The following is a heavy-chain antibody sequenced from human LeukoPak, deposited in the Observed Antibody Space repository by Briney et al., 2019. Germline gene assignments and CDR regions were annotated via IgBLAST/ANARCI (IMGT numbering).Heavy chain of an antibody. CDR3: ARARKEIGYDGWFDP. CDR2: INPSSGNT. V-gene: IGHV1-2*02. J-gene: IGHJ5*02. CDR1: GYTFSEYY. Sequence: ASVKVSCKASGYTFSEYYLHWMRQAPGQGLEWMGWINPSSGNTNSAQQFQGRVTMTRDTSITTAYMDLSSLRSDDTAAYYCARARKEIGYDGWFDPWGQGTLVTVSS. D-gene: IGHD5-12*01.